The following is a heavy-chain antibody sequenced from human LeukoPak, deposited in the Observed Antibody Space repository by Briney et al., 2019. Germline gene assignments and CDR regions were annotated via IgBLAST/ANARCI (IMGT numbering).Heavy chain of an antibody. CDR1: GGSISSYY. V-gene: IGHV4-59*01. D-gene: IGHD3-22*01. CDR2: IYYSGST. CDR3: ARGMYYYDSPDAFDI. J-gene: IGHJ3*02. Sequence: PSETLSLTCTVSGGSISSYYWSWIRQPPGKGLEWIGYIYYSGSTNYNPSLKSRVTISVDTSKNQFSLKLSSVTAVDTAVYYCARGMYYYDSPDAFDIWGQGTMVTVSS.